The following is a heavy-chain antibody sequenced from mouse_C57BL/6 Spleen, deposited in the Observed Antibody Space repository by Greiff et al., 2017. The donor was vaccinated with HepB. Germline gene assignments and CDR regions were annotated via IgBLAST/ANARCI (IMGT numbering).Heavy chain of an antibody. Sequence: EVQLQQSGAELVRPGASVKLSCTASGFNIKDDYMHWVKQRPEQGLEWIGWIDPENGDTEYASKFQGKATITADTSSNTAYLQRSSLTSEDTAVYYCTTGYYGRNFDYWGQGTTLTVSS. D-gene: IGHD1-1*01. J-gene: IGHJ2*01. V-gene: IGHV14-4*01. CDR3: TTGYYGRNFDY. CDR1: GFNIKDDY. CDR2: IDPENGDT.